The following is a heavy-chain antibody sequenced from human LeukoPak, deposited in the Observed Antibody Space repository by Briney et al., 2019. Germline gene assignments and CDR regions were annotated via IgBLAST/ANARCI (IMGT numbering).Heavy chain of an antibody. D-gene: IGHD6-19*01. CDR1: GFTFSSYA. V-gene: IGHV3-23*01. Sequence: GGSLRLSCAASGFTFSSYAMSWVRRAPGKGLKWVSGISGSGGRTYYADSVKGRFTISRDNSKNTLYLQMNSLRAEDTAVYYCARDFLKQCSDYWGQGTLVTVSS. CDR3: ARDFLKQCSDY. J-gene: IGHJ4*02. CDR2: ISGSGGRT.